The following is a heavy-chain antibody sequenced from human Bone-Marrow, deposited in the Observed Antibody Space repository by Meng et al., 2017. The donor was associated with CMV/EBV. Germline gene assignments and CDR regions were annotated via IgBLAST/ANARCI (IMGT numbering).Heavy chain of an antibody. Sequence: ASVKVSCKASGYTFTSYDINWVRQATGQGLEWMGWMNPNSGNTGYAQKFQGRVTITRNTSISTAYMELSSLRSEDTAVYYCARARAVAGNWDYWGQGTLVTVSS. J-gene: IGHJ4*02. CDR2: MNPNSGNT. CDR1: GYTFTSYD. V-gene: IGHV1-8*03. D-gene: IGHD6-19*01. CDR3: ARARAVAGNWDY.